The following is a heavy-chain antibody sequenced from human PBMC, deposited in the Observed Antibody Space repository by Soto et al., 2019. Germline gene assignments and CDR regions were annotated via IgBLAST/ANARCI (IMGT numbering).Heavy chain of an antibody. J-gene: IGHJ4*02. CDR1: GGSISSYN. CDR2: IYYSGST. D-gene: IGHD5-12*01. CDR3: AREEYSGYVRY. V-gene: IGHV4-59*01. Sequence: QVQLQESGPGLVKPSETLSLTCTVSGGSISSYNWSWIRQPPGKGLEWIGYIYYSGSTNYNPSLKSRVTISVDTSKKQFSLKLSSVTVADTAVYYCAREEYSGYVRYWGQGTLVTVSS.